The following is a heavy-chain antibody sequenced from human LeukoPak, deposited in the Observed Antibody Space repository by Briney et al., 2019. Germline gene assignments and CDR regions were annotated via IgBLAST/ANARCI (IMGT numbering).Heavy chain of an antibody. D-gene: IGHD3-22*01. CDR2: ISYDGSNK. J-gene: IGHJ5*02. CDR1: GFTFSSYG. CDR3: AKNYDSSGYYLGWFDP. Sequence: GRSLRLSCAASGFTFSSYGMHWVRQAPGKGLEWVAVISYDGSNKYYADSVKGRFTISRDNSKNTLYLQMNSLRAEDTAVYYCAKNYDSSGYYLGWFDPRGQGTLVTVSS. V-gene: IGHV3-30*18.